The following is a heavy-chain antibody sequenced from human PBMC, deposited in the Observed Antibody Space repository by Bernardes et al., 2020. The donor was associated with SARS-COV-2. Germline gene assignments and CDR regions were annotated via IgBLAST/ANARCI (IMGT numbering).Heavy chain of an antibody. CDR3: AKDKVQSQSTTPFFDS. J-gene: IGHJ4*02. CDR2: LSGRGGRT. V-gene: IGHV3-23*01. CDR1: GFTFTGYA. D-gene: IGHD1-26*01. Sequence: GGSLRLSCAASGFTFTGYAMTWVRQAPGKGLEWVSTLSGRGGRTFYADSVDGRFTIFRDTSTDTLFLQMNSLRAEDTAVYYCAKDKVQSQSTTPFFDSWGQGTLVTCSS.